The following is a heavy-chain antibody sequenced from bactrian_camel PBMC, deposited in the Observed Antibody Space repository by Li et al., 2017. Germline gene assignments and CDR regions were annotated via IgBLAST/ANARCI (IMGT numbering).Heavy chain of an antibody. Sequence: HVQLVESGGGSVQAGGSLRLSCAVSGYSRSRYCMGWFRTAPGKEREGVAGIDSDGNTRYADSVEGRFTISKDNANNTLYLQMNSLKPEDTAMYSCAAGPLESCSRVTITFNLVDTYFYYWGQGTQVTVS. D-gene: IGHD1*01. CDR1: GYSRSRYC. V-gene: IGHV3S53*01. CDR3: AAGPLESCSRVTITFNLVDTYFYY. CDR2: IDSDGNT. J-gene: IGHJ4*01.